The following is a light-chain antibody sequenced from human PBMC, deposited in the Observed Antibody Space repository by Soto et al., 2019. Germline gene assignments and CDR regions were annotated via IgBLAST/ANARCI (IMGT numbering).Light chain of an antibody. J-gene: IGLJ1*01. CDR3: SSYTSRSTLYV. V-gene: IGLV2-8*01. CDR2: EIS. CDR1: SSDFGGYDY. Sequence: QSALTQPPSASGSPGQSVTISCTGTSSDFGGYDYVSWYQQHPGKAPKLILYEISERPSGVPDRFSGSKSGNTASLTISGLQAEDEADYYCSSYTSRSTLYVFGTGPKVTVL.